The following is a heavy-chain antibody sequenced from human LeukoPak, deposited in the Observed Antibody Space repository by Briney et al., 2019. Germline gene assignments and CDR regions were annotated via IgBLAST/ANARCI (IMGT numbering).Heavy chain of an antibody. J-gene: IGHJ3*02. CDR2: INSNGGST. Sequence: GESLRLSCAASGFTFSAYSMQWVRQAPGKGLECVSAINSNGGSTFYADSVKGRFTISRDNSKNTVYLQMGSLRVEDMGIYYCARGFDSSGYYHDAFDIWGQGTMVTVSS. CDR1: GFTFSAYS. D-gene: IGHD3-22*01. V-gene: IGHV3-64*02. CDR3: ARGFDSSGYYHDAFDI.